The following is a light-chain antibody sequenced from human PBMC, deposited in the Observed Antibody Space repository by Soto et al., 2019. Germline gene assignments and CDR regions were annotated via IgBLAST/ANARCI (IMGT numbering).Light chain of an antibody. CDR3: QQYGSSRWT. V-gene: IGKV3-20*01. J-gene: IGKJ1*01. CDR2: GAS. Sequence: EIVLTQSPGTLSLSPGERATLSCRASQSVSSSYLAWYQQKPGQAPRLLIYGASSRATGIPDRFSGSGSGTDFTLTISRLEAEDFVVYYCQQYGSSRWTFGQGTKVDIK. CDR1: QSVSSSY.